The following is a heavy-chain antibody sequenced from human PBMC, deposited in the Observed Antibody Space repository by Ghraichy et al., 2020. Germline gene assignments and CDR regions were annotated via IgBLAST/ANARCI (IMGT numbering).Heavy chain of an antibody. D-gene: IGHD2-21*01. CDR1: GFTFSSYG. CDR2: LSYDGSSK. CDR3: ARERPPATGDNDYYYGMDV. V-gene: IGHV3-30-3*01. Sequence: GGSLRLSCAASGFTFSSYGMHWVRQAPGKGLEWVATLSYDGSSKYYADSVKGRFTISGDNSENTLSLQMNSLRGDDTAIYYCARERPPATGDNDYYYGMDVWGQGTTVTVSS. J-gene: IGHJ6*02.